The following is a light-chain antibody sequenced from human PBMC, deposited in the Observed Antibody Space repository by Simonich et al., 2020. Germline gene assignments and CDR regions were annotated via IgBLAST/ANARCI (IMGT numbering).Light chain of an antibody. V-gene: IGKV3-11*01. CDR2: DAS. Sequence: EIVLTQSPATLSLSPGERATLSCRASQSVSSYLAWYQQKPGQAPRLLIYDASNRATGIPARFSGSGSGTYFTLTISSMQSEDFAVYYCQQYNNWPPITFGQGTRLEIK. CDR3: QQYNNWPPIT. CDR1: QSVSSY. J-gene: IGKJ5*01.